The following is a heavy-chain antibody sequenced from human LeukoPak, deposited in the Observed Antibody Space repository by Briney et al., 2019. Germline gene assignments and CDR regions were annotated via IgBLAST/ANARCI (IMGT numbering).Heavy chain of an antibody. CDR2: ISGSGGST. D-gene: IGHD3-10*01. CDR1: GFTFREYG. V-gene: IGHV3-23*01. CDR3: AKDTHGSGSYCDYLDY. J-gene: IGHJ4*02. Sequence: GGSLRLSCEGSGFTFREYGMNWVRQAPGKGLEWVSAISGSGGSTYYADSVKGRFTISRDNSKNTLYLQMNSLRAEDTAVYYCAKDTHGSGSYCDYLDYWGQGILVTVSS.